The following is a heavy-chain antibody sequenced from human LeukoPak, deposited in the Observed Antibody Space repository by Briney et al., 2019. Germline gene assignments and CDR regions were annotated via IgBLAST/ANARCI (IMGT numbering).Heavy chain of an antibody. CDR1: GDSISSSSYY. CDR2: IYYSGST. Sequence: PSDTLSLTCTVSGDSISSSSYYWGWLRQPPGKGLEWIGRIYYSGSTYFNPSLKSRVTISVDTSKNQFSLKLRSVTAADTAVYYCARQTVVTAPYFDYWGQGTQVTVSS. V-gene: IGHV4-39*01. J-gene: IGHJ4*02. CDR3: ARQTVVTAPYFDY. D-gene: IGHD2-21*02.